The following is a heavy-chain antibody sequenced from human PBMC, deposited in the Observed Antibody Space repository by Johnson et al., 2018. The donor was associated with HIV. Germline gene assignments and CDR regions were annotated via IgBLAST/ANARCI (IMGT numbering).Heavy chain of an antibody. CDR3: ARGPILEWLSGDGFDM. Sequence: QMLLVESGGGLVQPGGSLRLSCAASGFTFSSYAMSWVRQAPGKGLEWVALISDDGSNIYYADSVKGQFTISRDNSKNTLHLQMNSLRVEDTAMYYCARGPILEWLSGDGFDMWGQGTMVTVYS. J-gene: IGHJ3*02. CDR1: GFTFSSYA. D-gene: IGHD3-3*01. CDR2: ISDDGSNI. V-gene: IGHV3-30-3*01.